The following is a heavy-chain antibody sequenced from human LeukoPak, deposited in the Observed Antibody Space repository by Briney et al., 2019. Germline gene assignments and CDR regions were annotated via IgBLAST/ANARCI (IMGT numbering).Heavy chain of an antibody. CDR2: IKQDGSEK. V-gene: IGHV3-7*01. CDR1: GFTFSSYW. D-gene: IGHD1-14*01. J-gene: IGHJ6*02. CDR3: ARDNRFRLDV. Sequence: PGGSLRLSCADSGFTFSSYWMSWVRQAPGKGLEWVAKIKQDGSEKYYVDSVKGRFTISRDNAKNSLYLQMNSLRAEDTAVYYCARDNRFRLDVWGQGTTVTVSS.